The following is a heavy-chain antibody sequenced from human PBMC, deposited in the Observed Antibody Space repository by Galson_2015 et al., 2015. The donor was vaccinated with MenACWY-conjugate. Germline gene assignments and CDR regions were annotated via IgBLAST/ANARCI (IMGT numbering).Heavy chain of an antibody. D-gene: IGHD3-10*01. Sequence: SVKVSCKASGYTFTSYYMHWVRQAPGQGLEWMGIINPSGGSTSYAQKFQGRVTMTRDTSTSTVYMELSSLRSEDTAVYYCARDEGIDYGSGSSIDYWGQGTLVTVSS. CDR2: INPSGGST. J-gene: IGHJ4*02. V-gene: IGHV1-46*01. CDR1: GYTFTSYY. CDR3: ARDEGIDYGSGSSIDY.